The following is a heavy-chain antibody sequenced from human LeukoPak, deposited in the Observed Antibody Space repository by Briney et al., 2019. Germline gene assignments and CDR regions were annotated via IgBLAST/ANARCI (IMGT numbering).Heavy chain of an antibody. CDR3: ARSDDYGDYSHAFGY. D-gene: IGHD4-17*01. CDR1: GFTFDDYA. V-gene: IGHV3-9*01. Sequence: GGSLRLSCAASGFTFDDYAMHWVRQAPGKGLEWVSSINWNSGNIGYADSVKGRFTISRDNARNSLYLQMNSLRAEDTAVYYCARSDDYGDYSHAFGYWGQGTLVTVSS. J-gene: IGHJ4*02. CDR2: INWNSGNI.